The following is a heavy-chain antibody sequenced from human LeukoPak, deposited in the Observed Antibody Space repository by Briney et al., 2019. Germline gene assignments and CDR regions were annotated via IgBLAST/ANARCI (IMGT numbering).Heavy chain of an antibody. J-gene: IGHJ4*02. CDR2: INLSGGST. CDR1: GYTFTSYY. Sequence: ASVKVSCKASGYTFTSYYMHWVRQAPGQGLEWMGIINLSGGSTSYAQKFQGRVTMTRDTSTSTVYMELSSLRSEDTAVYYCARVIGSDYDILTGYYGPFDYWGQGTLVTVSS. D-gene: IGHD3-9*01. CDR3: ARVIGSDYDILTGYYGPFDY. V-gene: IGHV1-46*01.